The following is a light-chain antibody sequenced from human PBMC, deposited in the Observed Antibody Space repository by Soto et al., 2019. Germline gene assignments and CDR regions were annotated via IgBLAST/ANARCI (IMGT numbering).Light chain of an antibody. CDR3: SSYTSSSTLDV. CDR1: SSDVGGYNY. J-gene: IGLJ1*01. CDR2: DVT. Sequence: QSVLTQPAAVSGSPGQSITISCTGTSSDVGGYNYVSWYQQHPGKGPNLMIYDVTNRPSAVSNRFSGSKSGNTASLTISGLQAEDESDYYCSSYTSSSTLDVFGTGTKVTVL. V-gene: IGLV2-14*01.